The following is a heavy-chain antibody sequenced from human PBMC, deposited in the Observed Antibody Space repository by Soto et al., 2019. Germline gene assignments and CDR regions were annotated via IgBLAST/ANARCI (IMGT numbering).Heavy chain of an antibody. Sequence: QVQLVQSGAEVKKPGSSVKVSCKASGGTFSSYTISWVRQAPGQGLEWMGRIIPIRGIANYAQKFQGRVTITADKSTSTAYMELSSLRSEDTAVYYCAILVVVTATPYNWFDPWGQGTLVTVSS. CDR1: GGTFSSYT. J-gene: IGHJ5*02. V-gene: IGHV1-69*02. CDR3: AILVVVTATPYNWFDP. D-gene: IGHD2-21*02. CDR2: IIPIRGIA.